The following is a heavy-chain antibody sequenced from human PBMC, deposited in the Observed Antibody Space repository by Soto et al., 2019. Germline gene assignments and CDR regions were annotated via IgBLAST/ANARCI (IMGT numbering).Heavy chain of an antibody. D-gene: IGHD2-21*02. CDR1: GYTFTSYG. Sequence: QVQLVQSGAEVKKPGASVKVSCKASGYTFTSYGISWVRQAPGQGLEWRGWISAYNGNTNYAQKLQGRVTMTTDTSTSTAYMELRILESNDTNVYFCARDQHCGGDCREDYGMYVRGEGTTVAVAS. CDR3: ARDQHCGGDCREDYGMYV. J-gene: IGHJ6*04. V-gene: IGHV1-18*01. CDR2: ISAYNGNT.